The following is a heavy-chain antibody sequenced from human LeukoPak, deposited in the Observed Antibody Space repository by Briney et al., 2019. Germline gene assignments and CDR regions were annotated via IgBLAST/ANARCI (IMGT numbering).Heavy chain of an antibody. D-gene: IGHD3-16*01. Sequence: GASVKVSCKASGYTFSTYGITWVRQAPGQGLEWMGWISGYNGNTHYAQKVQGRVTMTTDTSTSTAYMELRSLRSDDTAVYYCARVGEDGDYYYCGMDVWGQGTTVTVSS. J-gene: IGHJ6*02. CDR1: GYTFSTYG. CDR2: ISGYNGNT. CDR3: ARVGEDGDYYYCGMDV. V-gene: IGHV1-18*01.